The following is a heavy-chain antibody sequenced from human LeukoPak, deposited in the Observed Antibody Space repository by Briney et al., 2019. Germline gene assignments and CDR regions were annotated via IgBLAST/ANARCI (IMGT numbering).Heavy chain of an antibody. V-gene: IGHV3-23*01. D-gene: IGHD5-18*01. J-gene: IGHJ4*02. CDR2: ITGSGDST. Sequence: GGSLRLSCAASGFTYSTHAMTWVRQAPGKGLEWVSGITGSGDSTYYADSVKGRFTISRDNSENTLFLQMNSLRAEDTAVYHCAGGKGRGYNHTHLDYWGQGTLVTVSS. CDR1: GFTYSTHA. CDR3: AGGKGRGYNHTHLDY.